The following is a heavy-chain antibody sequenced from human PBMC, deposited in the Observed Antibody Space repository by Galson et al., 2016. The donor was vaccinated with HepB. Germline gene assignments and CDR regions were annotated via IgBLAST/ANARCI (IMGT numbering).Heavy chain of an antibody. J-gene: IGHJ6*04. Sequence: CAISGDRVSSDNGAWNWIRQSPSRGLEWLGRTYYRSKWYNDYGVSVKSRITINPDTSKNQVSLRLNSVTPEDTAVYYCARGWAGSGWSVWGKWTTVTVSS. D-gene: IGHD6-19*01. CDR1: GDRVSSDNGA. CDR3: ARGWAGSGWSV. V-gene: IGHV6-1*01. CDR2: TYYRSKWYN.